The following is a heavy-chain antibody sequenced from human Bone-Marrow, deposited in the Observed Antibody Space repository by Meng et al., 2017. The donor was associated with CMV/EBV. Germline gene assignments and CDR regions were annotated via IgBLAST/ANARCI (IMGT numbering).Heavy chain of an antibody. Sequence: GESLKISCAASGFTFSSYSMNWVRQAPGKGLEWVSSISSSSSYIYYADSVKGRFTISRDNAKNSLYLQMNSLRAEDTAVYYCARAEAPKNWGQGTLVTVSS. J-gene: IGHJ4*02. CDR3: ARAEAPKN. CDR2: ISSSSSYI. V-gene: IGHV3-21*01. CDR1: GFTFSSYS.